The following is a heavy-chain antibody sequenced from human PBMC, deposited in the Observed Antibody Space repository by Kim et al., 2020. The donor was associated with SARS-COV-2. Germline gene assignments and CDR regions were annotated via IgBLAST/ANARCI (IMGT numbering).Heavy chain of an antibody. D-gene: IGHD3-10*01. CDR2: INPNSGGT. V-gene: IGHV1-2*06. Sequence: ASVKVSCKASGYTFTGYYMHWVRQAPGQGLEWMGRINPNSGGTNYAQKFQGRVTMTRDTSISTAYMELSRLRSDDTAVYYCARDLDYYGSGSRRDYWGQGTLVTVSS. CDR1: GYTFTGYY. J-gene: IGHJ4*02. CDR3: ARDLDYYGSGSRRDY.